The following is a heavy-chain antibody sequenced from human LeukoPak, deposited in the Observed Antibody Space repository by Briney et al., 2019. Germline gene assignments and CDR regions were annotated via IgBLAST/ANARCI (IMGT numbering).Heavy chain of an antibody. J-gene: IGHJ5*02. V-gene: IGHV1-18*01. D-gene: IGHD3-3*01. CDR1: GYTFTSYG. CDR3: ARDETYYDFWSGYYRVWFDP. Sequence: ASVKVSCKASGYTFTSYGISWVRQAPGQGLEWMGWISAYNGNTNYAQKLQGRVTMTTDTSTSTAYMELRRLRSDDTAVYYCARDETYYDFWSGYYRVWFDPWGQGTLVTVSS. CDR2: ISAYNGNT.